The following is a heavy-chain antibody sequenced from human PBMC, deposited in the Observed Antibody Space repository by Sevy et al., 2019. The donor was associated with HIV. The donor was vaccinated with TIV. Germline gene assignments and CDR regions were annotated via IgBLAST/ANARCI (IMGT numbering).Heavy chain of an antibody. D-gene: IGHD2-21*01. J-gene: IGHJ5*02. CDR2: IKSETDGGTR. V-gene: IGHV3-15*01. CDR3: ATECCGFFETSSRDLLPSIDA. Sequence: GGSLRLACSASGFDFFNVWMTWVRQAPGKGLEWVGRIKSETDGGTREYAAAVKGRLTISRERSKDTLYLQMNSLKTEDTAVYYWATECCGFFETSSRDLLPSIDAWGQGTLVTVSS. CDR1: GFDFFNVW.